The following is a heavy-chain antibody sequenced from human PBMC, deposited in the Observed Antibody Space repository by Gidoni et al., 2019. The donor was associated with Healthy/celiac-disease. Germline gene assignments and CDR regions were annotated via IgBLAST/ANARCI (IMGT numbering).Heavy chain of an antibody. D-gene: IGHD6-25*01. CDR1: GFTFDDYA. J-gene: IGHJ6*02. CDR3: AKSGGMDV. CDR2: INWNSGSI. V-gene: IGHV3-9*01. Sequence: EVQLVESGGGLVQPGRSLRLSCAASGFTFDDYAMHWVRQAPGKGLEWVSGINWNSGSIGYADSVKGRFTISRDNAKNSLYLQMNSLRAEDTALYYCAKSGGMDVWGQGTTVTVSS.